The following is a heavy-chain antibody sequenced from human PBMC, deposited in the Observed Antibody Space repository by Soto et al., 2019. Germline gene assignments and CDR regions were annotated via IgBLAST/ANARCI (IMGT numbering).Heavy chain of an antibody. Sequence: QVQLQESGPGLVKPSETLSLTCTVSGGSISSYYWSWIRQPPGKGLEWIGYIYYSGSSNYNPSLQIRVTISVDTSKNQFFLKLSSVTAADTAVYYCARDKKDYDILTGYYTYYYGMDVWGQGTTVTVSS. CDR1: GGSISSYY. CDR3: ARDKKDYDILTGYYTYYYGMDV. D-gene: IGHD3-9*01. CDR2: IYYSGSS. V-gene: IGHV4-59*01. J-gene: IGHJ6*02.